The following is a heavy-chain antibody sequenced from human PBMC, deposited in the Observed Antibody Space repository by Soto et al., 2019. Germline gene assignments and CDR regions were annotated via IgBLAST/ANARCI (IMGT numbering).Heavy chain of an antibody. CDR1: GGTFSSYA. D-gene: IGHD6-19*01. CDR3: AIVAYSSGDADY. V-gene: IGHV1-69*12. CDR2: IIPICGTA. Sequence: QVHLVQSAAEGKKRGSSVQVSCKASGGTFSSYAISWVRQAPGQGLEWMGGIIPICGTANYAQKFQGRVTITADESTSTAYMELSSLRSEDTAVYYCAIVAYSSGDADYWGQGTLVTVSS. J-gene: IGHJ4*02.